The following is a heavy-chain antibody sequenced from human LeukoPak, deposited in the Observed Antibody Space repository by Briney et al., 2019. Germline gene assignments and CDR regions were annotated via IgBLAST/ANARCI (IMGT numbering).Heavy chain of an antibody. CDR3: AREGGGILTGYYVY. Sequence: SVKVSCKASGGTFSSYAISWVRQAPGQGLEWMGGIIPIFGTANYAQKFQGRVTITADESTSTAYMELSSLRSEDTAVYYCAREGGGILTGYYVYWGQGTLVTVSS. CDR2: IIPIFGTA. CDR1: GGTFSSYA. J-gene: IGHJ4*02. D-gene: IGHD3-9*01. V-gene: IGHV1-69*01.